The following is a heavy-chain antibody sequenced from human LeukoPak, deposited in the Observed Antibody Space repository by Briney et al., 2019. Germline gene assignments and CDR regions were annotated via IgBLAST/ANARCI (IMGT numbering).Heavy chain of an antibody. Sequence: ASVKVSCKASGYIFSDYYMHWVRQAPGQGLEWLGWINPKSGAADYAQQFRGRATMTRDTSINTDYMEMKRVTSDDTAVYYCARGAEAETSPLDFWGQGTLAIVS. V-gene: IGHV1-2*02. CDR1: GYIFSDYY. CDR2: INPKSGAA. D-gene: IGHD6-13*01. CDR3: ARGAEAETSPLDF. J-gene: IGHJ4*02.